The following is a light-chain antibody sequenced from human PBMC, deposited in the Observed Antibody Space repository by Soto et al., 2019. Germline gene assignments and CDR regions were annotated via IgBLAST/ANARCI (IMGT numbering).Light chain of an antibody. CDR2: GAS. J-gene: IGKJ4*01. CDR1: QSVSSN. V-gene: IGKV3-15*01. Sequence: EIVLTQSPGTLSLSPGERATLSCRASQSVSSNLAWYQQKPGQAPRLLIYGASTRATGIPARFSGSGSGTEFTLTISSLQSEDFAVYYCQHTRDFGGGTKVDIK. CDR3: QHTRD.